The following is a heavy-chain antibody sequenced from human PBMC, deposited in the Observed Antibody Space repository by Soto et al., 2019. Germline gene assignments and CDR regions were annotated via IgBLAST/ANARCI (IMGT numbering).Heavy chain of an antibody. CDR2: INPSGGST. D-gene: IGHD2-15*01. V-gene: IGHV1-46*01. CDR1: GGTFTSYY. CDR3: AREWKAGYCSGGSCYGGNVAFDI. J-gene: IGHJ3*02. Sequence: GASVKVSCKASGGTFTSYYMHWVRQAPGQGLEWMRIINPSGGSTSYAQKFQGRVTMTRDTSTSTVYMELSSLRSEDTAVYYCAREWKAGYCSGGSCYGGNVAFDIWGQGTMVT.